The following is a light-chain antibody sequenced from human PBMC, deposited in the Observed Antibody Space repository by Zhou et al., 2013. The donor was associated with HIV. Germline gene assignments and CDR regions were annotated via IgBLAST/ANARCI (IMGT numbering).Light chain of an antibody. Sequence: DVVMTQSPLSLPVTLGQPASISCRSSQSLVHSDGNTYLNWFQQRPGQSPRRLIYKVSNRDSAVPDRFSGSGSGTDFTLKISRVEAEDVGVYYCMQGTHWPPTFGQGTKVEIK. CDR3: MQGTHWPPT. CDR1: QSLVHSDGNTY. V-gene: IGKV2-30*02. CDR2: KVS. J-gene: IGKJ1*01.